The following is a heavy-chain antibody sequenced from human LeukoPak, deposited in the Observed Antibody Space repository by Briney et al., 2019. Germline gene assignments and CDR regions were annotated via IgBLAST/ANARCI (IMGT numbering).Heavy chain of an antibody. Sequence: GGSLRLSCAASGFTFSSYDMHWVRQATGKGLEWVSAICTAGGTCYPGSVKGRFTISRENAKNSLSLQMNSLRAGDTAVYYCARASSSSYEVHPRGYYGMDVWGQGTTVTVSS. D-gene: IGHD6-13*01. CDR1: GFTFSSYD. CDR2: ICTAGGT. J-gene: IGHJ6*02. V-gene: IGHV3-13*01. CDR3: ARASSSSYEVHPRGYYGMDV.